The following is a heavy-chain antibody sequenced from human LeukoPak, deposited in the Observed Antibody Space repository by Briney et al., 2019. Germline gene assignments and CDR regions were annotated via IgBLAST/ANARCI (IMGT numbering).Heavy chain of an antibody. J-gene: IGHJ4*02. Sequence: GGSLRLSCAASEFTFSRYSTNWVRQPPGKGLEWVATISRDSTYIYYADSVKGRFTISRDNAKNSLYLQMNSLRAEDTAVYYCARSLGISGPVDYWGQGTLVTVSS. CDR2: ISRDSTYI. CDR1: EFTFSRYS. D-gene: IGHD7-27*01. CDR3: ARSLGISGPVDY. V-gene: IGHV3-21*01.